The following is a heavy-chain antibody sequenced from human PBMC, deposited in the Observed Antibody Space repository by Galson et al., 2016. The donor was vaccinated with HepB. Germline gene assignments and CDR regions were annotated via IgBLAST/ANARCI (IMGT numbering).Heavy chain of an antibody. CDR2: VSGNGLST. CDR1: GFAFHTYV. J-gene: IGHJ4*02. V-gene: IGHV3-23*01. CDR3: RKDLAYYYNTTVYYPGSFDY. Sequence: SLRLSCAASGFAFHTYVMSWVRQAPGKGLEWVSSVSGNGLSTSYADYVRGRFTVSRDNSKSTLFLQMNSLRDDDTDVYYCRKDLAYYYNTTVYYPGSFDYWSQGTLVTVSS. D-gene: IGHD3-22*01.